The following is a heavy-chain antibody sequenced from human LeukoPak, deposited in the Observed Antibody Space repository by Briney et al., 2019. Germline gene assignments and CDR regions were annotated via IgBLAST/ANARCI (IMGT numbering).Heavy chain of an antibody. Sequence: RASVKVSCKASGYTFTSYGISWVRQAPGQGLEWMGWISAYNGNRNYAEKLQGRVTMTTDTSTSTAYMELRSLRSDDTAVYYCARGKPEAILTGSHLFWVIWFDPWGQGTLVTVSS. CDR1: GYTFTSYG. D-gene: IGHD3-9*01. CDR3: ARGKPEAILTGSHLFWVIWFDP. V-gene: IGHV1-18*01. CDR2: ISAYNGNR. J-gene: IGHJ5*02.